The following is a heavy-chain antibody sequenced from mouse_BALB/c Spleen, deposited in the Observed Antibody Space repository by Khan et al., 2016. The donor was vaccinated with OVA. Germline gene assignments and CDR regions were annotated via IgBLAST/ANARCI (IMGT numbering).Heavy chain of an antibody. CDR2: ISPNSDGS. Sequence: EVQLQQSGPELVKPGASVKMSCKASGYTFTSYVMHWVKQKPGQGLEWIGYISPNSDGSKYNEKFRGKATLTSDKSSSTAYMELSSLPAEASAVSYCLRSLYDGGRAYEGFAYWGQGTLVTVSA. J-gene: IGHJ3*01. CDR1: GYTFTSYV. D-gene: IGHD1-1*01. CDR3: LRSLYDGGRAYEGFAY. V-gene: IGHV1S136*01.